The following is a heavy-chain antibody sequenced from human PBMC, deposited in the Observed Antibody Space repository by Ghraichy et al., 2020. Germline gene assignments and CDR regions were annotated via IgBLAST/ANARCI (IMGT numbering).Heavy chain of an antibody. Sequence: SETLSLTCTVSGGSISSTSYYWGWIRQPPGKGLEWIGSIYYSGNTYYNPSLKSRVTISVDTSKNQFSLKLSSVTAADTAVFYCARLIAAAGSFDYWGQGSLVTVSS. D-gene: IGHD6-13*01. CDR2: IYYSGNT. J-gene: IGHJ4*02. CDR3: ARLIAAAGSFDY. CDR1: GGSISSTSYY. V-gene: IGHV4-39*01.